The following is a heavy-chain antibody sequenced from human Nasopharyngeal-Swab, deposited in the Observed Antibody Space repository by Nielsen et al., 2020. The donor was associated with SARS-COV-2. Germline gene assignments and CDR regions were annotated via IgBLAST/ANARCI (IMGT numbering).Heavy chain of an antibody. D-gene: IGHD2-15*01. J-gene: IGHJ5*02. V-gene: IGHV1-18*01. CDR2: ISAYNGNT. Sequence: WVRQAPGQGLEWMGWISAYNGNTNYAQKLQGRVTMTTDTSTSTAYMELRSLRSDDTAVYYCARSQYCSGGSCYSGNWFDPWSQGTLVTVSS. CDR3: ARSQYCSGGSCYSGNWFDP.